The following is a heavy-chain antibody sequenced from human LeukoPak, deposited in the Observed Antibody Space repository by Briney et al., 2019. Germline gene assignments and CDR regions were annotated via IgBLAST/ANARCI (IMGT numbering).Heavy chain of an antibody. CDR3: ARRPLNFGNYDFWSGSRYFDY. J-gene: IGHJ4*02. CDR1: GGSMSSSTYY. V-gene: IGHV4-39*01. D-gene: IGHD3-3*01. Sequence: NPSETLSLTCTVSGGSMSSSTYYWGWIRQPPGKGLEWIGSIYYSGSTYYNPSLKSRVTISVDTSKNQFSLKLSSVTAADTAVYYCARRPLNFGNYDFWSGSRYFDYWGQGTLVTVSS. CDR2: IYYSGST.